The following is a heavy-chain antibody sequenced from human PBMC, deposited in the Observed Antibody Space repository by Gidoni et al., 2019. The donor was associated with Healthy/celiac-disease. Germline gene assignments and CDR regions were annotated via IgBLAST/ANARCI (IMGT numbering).Heavy chain of an antibody. CDR1: GGSISSYY. Sequence: QVQLQESGPGLVKPSETLSLTCTVSGGSISSYYWSWIRQPPGKGLEWIGYIYYSGSTNYNPSLKSRVTISVDTSKNQFSLKLSSVTAADTAVYYCARVRGGYCGGDCATFDYWGQGTLVTVSS. J-gene: IGHJ4*02. D-gene: IGHD2-21*01. CDR3: ARVRGGYCGGDCATFDY. CDR2: IYYSGST. V-gene: IGHV4-59*01.